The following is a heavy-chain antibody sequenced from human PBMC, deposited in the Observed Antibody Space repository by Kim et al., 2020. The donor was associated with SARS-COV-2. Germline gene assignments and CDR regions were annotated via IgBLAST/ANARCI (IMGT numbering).Heavy chain of an antibody. Sequence: PSLKSRVTISVDTSKNQFFLKLSSVTAADTAVYYCATTAPSMIVVDKADYWGQGTLVTVSS. J-gene: IGHJ4*02. D-gene: IGHD3-22*01. V-gene: IGHV4-39*01. CDR3: ATTAPSMIVVDKADY.